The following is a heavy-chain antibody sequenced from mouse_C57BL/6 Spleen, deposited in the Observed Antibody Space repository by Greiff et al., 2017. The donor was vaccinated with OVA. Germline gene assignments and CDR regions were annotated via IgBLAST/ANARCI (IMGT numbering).Heavy chain of an antibody. V-gene: IGHV5-4*01. CDR2: ISDGGSYT. CDR3: ARDTDGSSYFWYFDV. J-gene: IGHJ1*03. Sequence: DVQLQESGGGLVKPGGSLKLSCAASGFTFSSYAMSWVRQTPEKRLEWVATISDGGSYTYYPDNVKGRFTISRDNAKNNLYLQMSHLKSEDTAMYYCARDTDGSSYFWYFDVWGTGTTVTVSS. CDR1: GFTFSSYA. D-gene: IGHD1-1*01.